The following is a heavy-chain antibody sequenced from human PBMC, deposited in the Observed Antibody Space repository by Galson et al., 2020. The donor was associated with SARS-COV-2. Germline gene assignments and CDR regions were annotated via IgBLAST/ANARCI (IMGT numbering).Heavy chain of an antibody. V-gene: IGHV4-31*03. J-gene: IGHJ4*02. CDR2: VYYRGSSGKT. D-gene: IGHD3-10*01. CDR3: VRDASIEVRGILTFI. CDR1: GGSISTGGYY. Sequence: ASETLSLTCTVSGGSISTGGYYWSWIRQHPGKGREWIGCVYYRGSSGKTYYNPSPKSRVTTSVDTSKNQFSLNLTSVTAADTAVYYCVRDASIEVRGILTFIWGQGTLVTVSS.